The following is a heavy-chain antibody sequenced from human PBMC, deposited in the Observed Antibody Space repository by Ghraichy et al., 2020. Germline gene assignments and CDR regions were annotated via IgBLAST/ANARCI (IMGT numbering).Heavy chain of an antibody. Sequence: GESLNISCAASGFTFSIYSMNWVRQAPGKGLEWVSYIGHSSTTIYYADSVQGRFTISRDNDKDSLYLQMNSLRDEDTAVYYCARGEYQLPSSLWGQGTLVTVAS. CDR3: ARGEYQLPSSL. D-gene: IGHD2-2*01. CDR2: IGHSSTTI. V-gene: IGHV3-48*02. CDR1: GFTFSIYS. J-gene: IGHJ4*02.